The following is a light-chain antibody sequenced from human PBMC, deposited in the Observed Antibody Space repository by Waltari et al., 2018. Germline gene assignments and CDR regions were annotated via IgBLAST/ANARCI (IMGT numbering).Light chain of an antibody. CDR1: QGLLHNNGSTY. CDR2: EVY. Sequence: DIVMTQTPLSLSVTPGQPASISCKSSQGLLHNNGSTYLYWYLQKPGQSPQLLIYEVYNRFSGVPDRFRASGAGTDFTLKISRVEAEDVGVYYCMQGVHLRTFGQGTKVEIK. CDR3: MQGVHLRT. V-gene: IGKV2-29*02. J-gene: IGKJ1*01.